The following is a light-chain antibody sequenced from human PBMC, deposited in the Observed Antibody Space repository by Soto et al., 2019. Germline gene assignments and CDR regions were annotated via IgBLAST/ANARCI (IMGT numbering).Light chain of an antibody. CDR2: AAS. Sequence: AIRMTQSPSSLSASTGDRVTITCRASQGISSYLAWYQQKPGKAPKLLIYAASTLQSGVPSRFSGSGSGTDFTLTISYLQSEDFATYYCQQYYSYPRTFGQGTKMKIK. CDR1: QGISSY. V-gene: IGKV1-8*01. CDR3: QQYYSYPRT. J-gene: IGKJ1*01.